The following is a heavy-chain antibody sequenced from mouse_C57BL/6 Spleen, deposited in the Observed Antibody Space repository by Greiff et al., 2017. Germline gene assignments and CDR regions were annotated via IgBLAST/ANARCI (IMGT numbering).Heavy chain of an antibody. D-gene: IGHD4-1*01. V-gene: IGHV7-3*01. J-gene: IGHJ1*03. Sequence: EVKLVESGGGLVQPGGSLSLSCAASGFTFTDYYMSWVRQTPGKALEWLGFIRNKANGYTTEYSASVKGRFTISRDNSQIILYLQMNALRAEDSATYYCARLGGYFGVWGTGTTVTVSS. CDR1: GFTFTDYY. CDR2: IRNKANGYTT. CDR3: ARLGGYFGV.